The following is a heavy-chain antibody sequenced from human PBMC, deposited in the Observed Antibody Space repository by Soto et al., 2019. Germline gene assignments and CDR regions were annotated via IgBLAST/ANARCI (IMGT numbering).Heavy chain of an antibody. CDR2: IIDSGGST. V-gene: IGHV3-23*01. CDR1: GFTFSSFA. J-gene: IGHJ4*02. CDR3: AKALGDYYDSSGYYTA. D-gene: IGHD3-22*01. Sequence: PVGSLRLSCAVSGFTFSSFAMGWVCQAPGKGLEWVSDIIDSGGSTYYADSVKGRFTISRDNSKNTLYLQMNSLRAEDTAEYYCAKALGDYYDSSGYYTAWGRGTQVTVSS.